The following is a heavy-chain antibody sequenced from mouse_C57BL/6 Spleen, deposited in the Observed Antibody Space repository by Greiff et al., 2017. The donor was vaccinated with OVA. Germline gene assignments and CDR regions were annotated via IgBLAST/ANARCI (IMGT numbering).Heavy chain of an antibody. CDR1: GYTFTSYW. CDR3: ARGGYGSYYFDY. D-gene: IGHD1-2*01. J-gene: IGHJ2*01. Sequence: VQLQQSGAELVKPGASVKLSCKASGYTFTSYWMHWVKQRPGQGLEWIGMIHPNSGSTNYNEKFKSKATLTVDKSSSTAYMQLSSLTSEDSAVYYCARGGYGSYYFDYWGQGTTLTVSS. CDR2: IHPNSGST. V-gene: IGHV1-64*01.